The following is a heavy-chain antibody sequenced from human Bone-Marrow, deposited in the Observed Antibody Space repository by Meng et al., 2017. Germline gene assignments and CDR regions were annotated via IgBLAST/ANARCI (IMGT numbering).Heavy chain of an antibody. J-gene: IGHJ5*02. CDR3: GRGSTGAFDL. CDR1: GASISSSY. CDR2: THYSGTA. D-gene: IGHD1-14*01. V-gene: IGHV4-59*13. Sequence: GSLRLSCTVSGASISSSYWSWIRQPPGKAPEWIGYTHYSGTATYNPSLKSRVTISVDTSKNHFSLKLSSVTAADTAIYYCGRGSTGAFDLWGQGILVTVSS.